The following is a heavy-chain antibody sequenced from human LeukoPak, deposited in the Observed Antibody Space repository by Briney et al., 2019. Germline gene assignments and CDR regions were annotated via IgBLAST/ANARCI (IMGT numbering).Heavy chain of an antibody. J-gene: IGHJ5*02. CDR3: ARRSRYFDWLLKLSWFDP. V-gene: IGHV4-34*01. CDR1: GGSFSGYY. Sequence: PSETLSLTCAFYGGSFSGYYWSWIRQPPGKGLEWIGEINHSGGTKYNPSLKSRVTISVDTSRNQFSLKLSSVTAADTAVYYCARRSRYFDWLLKLSWFDPWGQGTLVTVSS. CDR2: INHSGGT. D-gene: IGHD3-9*01.